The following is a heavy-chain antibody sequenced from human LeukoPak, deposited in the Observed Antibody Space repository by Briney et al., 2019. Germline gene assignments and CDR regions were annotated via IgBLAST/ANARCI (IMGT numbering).Heavy chain of an antibody. J-gene: IGHJ4*02. Sequence: GGSLRLSCAASGFTFSSYWMSWVRQAPGKGLEWVANIKQDGSEKYYVDSVKGRFTISRDNAKNSLYLQMNSLRAEDTAVYYCARATLGYSSSTSCYTGYFDYWGQGTLVTVSS. CDR1: GFTFSSYW. CDR3: ARATLGYSSSTSCYTGYFDY. D-gene: IGHD2-2*02. V-gene: IGHV3-7*01. CDR2: IKQDGSEK.